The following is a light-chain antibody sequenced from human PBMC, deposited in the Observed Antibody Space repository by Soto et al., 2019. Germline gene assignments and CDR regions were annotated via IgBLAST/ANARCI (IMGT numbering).Light chain of an antibody. CDR2: WAS. CDR1: QSVLYSSNNKNY. J-gene: IGKJ1*01. Sequence: DIVMTQSPDSLAVSLGERSTVNCRSSQSVLYSSNNKNYLAWYQHKPGQPPKLLIYWASTRESGVPDRFSGSGSGTDFTLTISSLQAEDVAVYYCQQYYSAPWTFGQGTKVAIK. CDR3: QQYYSAPWT. V-gene: IGKV4-1*01.